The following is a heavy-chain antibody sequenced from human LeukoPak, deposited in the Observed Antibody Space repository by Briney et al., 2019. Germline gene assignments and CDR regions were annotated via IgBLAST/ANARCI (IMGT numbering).Heavy chain of an antibody. CDR3: AKSGYNRFDY. Sequence: GGSLRLSCAASGFTFSSYSMNWVRQAPGKGLEWVSNISGSGSGGSTYYADSVKGRFTISRDNSKNTLYLQMNSLRAEDTAVYYCAKSGYNRFDYWGQGTLVTVSS. D-gene: IGHD5-24*01. CDR2: ISGSGSGGST. V-gene: IGHV3-23*01. J-gene: IGHJ4*02. CDR1: GFTFSSYS.